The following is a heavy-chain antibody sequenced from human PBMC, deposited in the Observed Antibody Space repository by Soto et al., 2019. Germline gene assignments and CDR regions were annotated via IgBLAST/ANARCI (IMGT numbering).Heavy chain of an antibody. CDR3: ARDRLLWFGELSPFGLDY. CDR2: IWYDGSNK. D-gene: IGHD3-10*01. J-gene: IGHJ4*02. V-gene: IGHV3-33*01. CDR1: GFTFCSYG. Sequence: QVQLVESGGGVVQPGRSLRLSCAASGFTFCSYGMHWVRQAPGKGLEWVAVIWYDGSNKYYADSVKGRFTISRDNSKTTRYLQMNSLRAEDTAVYYCARDRLLWFGELSPFGLDYWGQGTLVTVSS.